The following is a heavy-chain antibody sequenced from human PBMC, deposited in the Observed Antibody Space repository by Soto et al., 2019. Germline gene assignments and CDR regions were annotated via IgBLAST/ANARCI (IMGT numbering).Heavy chain of an antibody. J-gene: IGHJ4*02. CDR1: GYNFTSYG. D-gene: IGHD1-7*01. CDR3: AREPWNYSLSVDY. CDR2: ISAYNTNT. Sequence: QVQLVQSGAEVKKPGASVKVSCKASGYNFTSYGLSWVRQAPGQGLEWMGWISAYNTNTNYAQKLQGRVTMTTDTSTSTAYLELTSLRFDDTAVYYCAREPWNYSLSVDYWGQGTLVTVSS. V-gene: IGHV1-18*04.